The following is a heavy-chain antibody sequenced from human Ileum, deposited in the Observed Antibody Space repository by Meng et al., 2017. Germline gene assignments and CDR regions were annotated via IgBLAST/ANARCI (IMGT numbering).Heavy chain of an antibody. CDR1: GFTFSNAW. J-gene: IGHJ4*02. Sequence: EVQLVESGGGLVKPGGSLRLSCAASGFTFSNAWLSWVRQAPGKGLEWIARIRRKTDATTTDYVAPVKGRFTISRDDSENTLFLQMNSLKTEDTAVYYCTAEDPQYYFDYWGQGTLVPSPQ. V-gene: IGHV3-15*01. CDR3: TAEDPQYYFDY. CDR2: IRRKTDATTT.